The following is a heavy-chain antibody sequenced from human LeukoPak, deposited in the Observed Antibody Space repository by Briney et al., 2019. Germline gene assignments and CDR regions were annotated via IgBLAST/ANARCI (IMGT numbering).Heavy chain of an antibody. J-gene: IGHJ3*01. D-gene: IGHD6-13*01. CDR1: GFTVSSNY. V-gene: IGHV3-53*01. Sequence: GGSLRLSCAASGFTVSSNYMSWVRQAPGKGLEWVSVIYSGGSTYYTDSVKGRFTVSRDNSKNTLYLQMNSLRVEDTAVYYCAKLRSSSNWDAFDVWGQGTMVTVSS. CDR3: AKLRSSSNWDAFDV. CDR2: IYSGGST.